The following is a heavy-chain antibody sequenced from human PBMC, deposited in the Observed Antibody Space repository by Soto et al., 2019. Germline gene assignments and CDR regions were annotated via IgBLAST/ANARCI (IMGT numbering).Heavy chain of an antibody. Sequence: ASVKVSCKASGYTFTSYDINWVRQATGQGLEWMGWISTYSGDTKYAQKFQGRVTMTTDTSTTTAYLELRSLRSDDTAVYYCARHHGPTTSENWFDPWGQGTLVTVS. J-gene: IGHJ5*02. CDR1: GYTFTSYD. CDR2: ISTYSGDT. V-gene: IGHV1-18*01. CDR3: ARHHGPTTSENWFDP. D-gene: IGHD5-12*01.